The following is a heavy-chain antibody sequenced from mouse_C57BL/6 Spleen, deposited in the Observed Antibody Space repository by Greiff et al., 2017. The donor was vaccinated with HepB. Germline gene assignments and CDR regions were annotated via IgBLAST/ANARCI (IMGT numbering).Heavy chain of an antibody. CDR2: IYPGDGDT. D-gene: IGHD1-1*01. V-gene: IGHV1-82*01. J-gene: IGHJ1*03. CDR3: ASYYYGTPYFDV. CDR1: GYAFSSSW. Sequence: VKVVESGPELVKPGASVKISCKASGYAFSSSWMNWVKQRPGKGLEWIGRIYPGDGDTNYNGKFKGKATLTADKSSSTAYMQLSSLTSEDSAVYFCASYYYGTPYFDVWGTGTTVTVSS.